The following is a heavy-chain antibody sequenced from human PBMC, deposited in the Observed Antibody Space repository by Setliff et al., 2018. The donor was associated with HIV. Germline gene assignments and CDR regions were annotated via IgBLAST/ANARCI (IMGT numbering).Heavy chain of an antibody. CDR3: ARGLTAPAAAGS. V-gene: IGHV4-38-2*01. CDR2: IYHSGST. Sequence: SETLSLTCAVSGYSISSGYYWGWIRQPPGKGLEWIGSIYHSGSTYYNPSLQSRVTISIDMSKNHFSLNLKSVTAADTAIYYCARGLTAPAAAGSWGQGMLVTVSS. CDR1: GYSISSGYY. D-gene: IGHD6-13*01. J-gene: IGHJ5*02.